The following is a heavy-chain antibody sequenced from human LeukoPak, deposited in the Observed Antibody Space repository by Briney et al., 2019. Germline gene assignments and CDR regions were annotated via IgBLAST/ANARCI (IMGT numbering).Heavy chain of an antibody. J-gene: IGHJ4*02. CDR2: ISGSGGST. CDR3: AKEESELRYFDWLLYRTGLDY. Sequence: GGSLRLSCAASGFTFSSYAMSWVRQAPAKGLEWVSAISGSGGSTYYADSVKGRFTISRDNSKNTLYLQMNSLRAEDTAVYYCAKEESELRYFDWLLYRTGLDYWGQGTLVTVSS. V-gene: IGHV3-23*01. D-gene: IGHD3-9*01. CDR1: GFTFSSYA.